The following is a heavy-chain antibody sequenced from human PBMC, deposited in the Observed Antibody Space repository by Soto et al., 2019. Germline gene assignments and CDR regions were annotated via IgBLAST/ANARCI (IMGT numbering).Heavy chain of an antibody. CDR1: GVATSNHY. CDR3: ARGGVSPYHDHEFVY. D-gene: IGHD2-2*01. Sequence: QVQLQESGPGLVKPSETLSLTCSVSGVATSNHYWTWIRKPPGQGPEWIGCIYYKGTTNYNASFNSRVTISVDTSKNQFHLKLTSVTTADTSVYYCARGGVSPYHDHEFVYWGQGILVTVSS. CDR2: IYYKGTT. J-gene: IGHJ4*02. V-gene: IGHV4-59*11.